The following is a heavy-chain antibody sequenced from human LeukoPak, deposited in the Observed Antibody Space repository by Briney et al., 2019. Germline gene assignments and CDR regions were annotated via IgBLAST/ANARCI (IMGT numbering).Heavy chain of an antibody. J-gene: IGHJ1*01. CDR3: ARIGIVGATTVAYFQH. D-gene: IGHD1-26*01. V-gene: IGHV3-9*01. CDR2: ISWNSGSI. Sequence: GGSLRLSCAASGFTFSSYEMHWVRQAPGKGLEWVSGISWNSGSIGYADSVKGRFTISRDNAKNSLYLQMNSLRAEDTALYYCARIGIVGATTVAYFQHWGQGTLVTVSS. CDR1: GFTFSSYE.